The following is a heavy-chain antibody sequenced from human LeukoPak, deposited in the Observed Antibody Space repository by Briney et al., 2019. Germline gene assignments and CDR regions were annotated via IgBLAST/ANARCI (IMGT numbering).Heavy chain of an antibody. Sequence: PGRSLRLSCTASGFTFGDYAISWVRQAPGKGLEWVGFIRNKAYGGTTEYAASVKGRFTISRDDSKSSAWLQMNSLKTEDTAVYYCAREFGGGVDYWGQGTLVTVSS. D-gene: IGHD3-3*01. CDR1: GFTFGDYA. J-gene: IGHJ4*02. CDR2: IRNKAYGGTT. V-gene: IGHV3-49*04. CDR3: AREFGGGVDY.